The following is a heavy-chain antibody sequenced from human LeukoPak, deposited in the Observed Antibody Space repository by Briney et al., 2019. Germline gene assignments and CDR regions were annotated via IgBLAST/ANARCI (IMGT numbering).Heavy chain of an antibody. CDR1: GFTFSSYE. CDR2: ISSSGSTI. D-gene: IGHD3-16*01. J-gene: IGHJ6*03. CDR3: ARGPLYEYVWGILGTKELYMDV. Sequence: PGGSLRLSCAASGFTFSSYEMNWVRQAPGKGVEWVSYISSSGSTIYYADSVKGRFTISRDNAKNSLYLQMNSLRGEDTAVYHCARGPLYEYVWGILGTKELYMDVWGKGTTVTISS. V-gene: IGHV3-48*03.